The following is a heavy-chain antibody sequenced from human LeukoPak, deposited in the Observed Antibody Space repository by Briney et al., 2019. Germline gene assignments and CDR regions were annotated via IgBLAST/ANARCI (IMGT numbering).Heavy chain of an antibody. CDR1: RFSFSTYP. CDR2: ISASGDVT. CDR3: AKSLFTSATGTGRAFHI. Sequence: GGSLRLSCAASRFSFSTYPMGWVRQAPGKGQEWVSGISASGDVTFHADPVKGRFTISRDNSKNTLYLQMTSLRAEDTAEYYCAKSLFTSATGTGRAFHIWGQGTMVTVSS. D-gene: IGHD1-1*01. V-gene: IGHV3-23*01. J-gene: IGHJ3*02.